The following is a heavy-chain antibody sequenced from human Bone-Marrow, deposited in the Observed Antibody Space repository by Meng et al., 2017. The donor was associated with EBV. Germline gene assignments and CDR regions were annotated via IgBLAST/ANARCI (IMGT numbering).Heavy chain of an antibody. CDR2: ISGSGGSP. J-gene: IGHJ4*02. CDR3: AKETVTTPSSVVDY. Sequence: ARLWGPGGGLALPGGSLSLSCADSGFTFSRYAMSWVRQAPGKGLDWVSAISGSGGSPYYADSVKGRFTISRDNSKNTLYLQMNSLRAEDTAVYYCAKETVTTPSSVVDYWGQGTLVTVSS. V-gene: IGHV3-23*01. CDR1: GFTFSRYA. D-gene: IGHD4-17*01.